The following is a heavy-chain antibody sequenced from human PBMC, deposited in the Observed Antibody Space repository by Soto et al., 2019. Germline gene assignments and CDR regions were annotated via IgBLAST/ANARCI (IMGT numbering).Heavy chain of an antibody. V-gene: IGHV4-59*01. CDR2: VYYSGST. Sequence: SWSXSLTCSVSGCSISGSYWNLMRQPPGKTLELIGYVYYSGSTSYNRSLMSRVNISVDTSKNQFSLNLRSVTSADTALYYCDREGNSDHPGYDKFEPWGQAILVNVYYG. J-gene: IGHJ6*01. CDR3: DREGNSDHPGYDKFEPWGQAILVNVYYG. CDR1: GCSISGSY. D-gene: IGHD1-26*01.